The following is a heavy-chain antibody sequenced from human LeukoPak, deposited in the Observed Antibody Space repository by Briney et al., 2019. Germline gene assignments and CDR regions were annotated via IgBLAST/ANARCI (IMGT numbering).Heavy chain of an antibody. CDR1: GFSVSSNY. D-gene: IGHD2-21*02. J-gene: IGHJ3*01. CDR2: IYSGGTT. CDR3: ARVAYYRVTADQITDAFDV. V-gene: IGHV3-53*01. Sequence: GGSLRLSCAASGFSVSSNYMNWVRQAPGKGLEWVSIIYSGGTTYYADSVKGRFTISRDNSKNTLHLQMNSLRAEDTAVYFCARVAYYRVTADQITDAFDVWGRGTAVTVSS.